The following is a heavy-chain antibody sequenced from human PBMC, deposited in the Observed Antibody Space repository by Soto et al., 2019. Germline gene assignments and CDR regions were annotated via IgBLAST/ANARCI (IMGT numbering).Heavy chain of an antibody. Sequence: QVQLVQSGAEVKKPGASVKVSCKASGYTFTSYGISWVRQAPGQGLEWMGWFSAYNGNTNYAQKQQGRVTMTTDTSTRTAYMELRSLRSDDTAVYYCAGGGSVIAAATLSDYWGQGTLVTVSS. D-gene: IGHD6-13*01. CDR1: GYTFTSYG. V-gene: IGHV1-18*01. CDR2: FSAYNGNT. CDR3: AGGGSVIAAATLSDY. J-gene: IGHJ4*02.